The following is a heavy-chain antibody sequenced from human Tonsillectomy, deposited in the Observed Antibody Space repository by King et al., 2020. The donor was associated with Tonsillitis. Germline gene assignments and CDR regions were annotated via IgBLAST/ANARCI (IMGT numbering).Heavy chain of an antibody. J-gene: IGHJ4*02. D-gene: IGHD4-11*01. Sequence: VQLVESGGGLVQPGRSLRLSCAASGFTFDDYAMHWVRQAPGKGLEWVSVIIWNSGSIGYADSVKGRFTISRDNAKNSLYLQMNSLRAEDTALYYCAKDTSRYSNYEFDNWGQGTLVTVSS. CDR2: IIWNSGSI. CDR3: AKDTSRYSNYEFDN. CDR1: GFTFDDYA. V-gene: IGHV3-9*01.